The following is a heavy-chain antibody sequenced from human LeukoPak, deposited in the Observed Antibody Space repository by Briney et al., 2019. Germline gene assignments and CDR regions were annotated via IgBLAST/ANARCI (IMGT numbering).Heavy chain of an antibody. CDR3: ARSKNFDY. J-gene: IGHJ4*02. CDR1: GGSIRNYY. CDR2: IYYSGST. V-gene: IGHV4-59*01. Sequence: SETLSLTCTVSGGSIRNYYWSWIRQPPGKGLEWIGYIYYSGSTNYNPSLESRVTMSVDTSKNQFSLKLSSVTAADTAVYYCARSKNFDYWGKGTLVTVSS.